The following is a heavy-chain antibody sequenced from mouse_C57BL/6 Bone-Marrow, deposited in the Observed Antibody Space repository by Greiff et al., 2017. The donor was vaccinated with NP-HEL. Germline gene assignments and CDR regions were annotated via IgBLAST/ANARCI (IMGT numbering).Heavy chain of an antibody. CDR2: IYPSDSET. CDR1: GYTFTSYW. CDR3: ARGHYGNPDY. Sequence: QVQLQQPGAELVRPGSSVKLSCKASGYTFTSYWMDWVKQRPGQGLEWIGNIYPSDSETHYNQKFKDKATLTVDKSSSTAYMQLSSLTSEDSAVYYCARGHYGNPDYWGQGTTLTVSS. D-gene: IGHD2-1*01. J-gene: IGHJ2*01. V-gene: IGHV1-61*01.